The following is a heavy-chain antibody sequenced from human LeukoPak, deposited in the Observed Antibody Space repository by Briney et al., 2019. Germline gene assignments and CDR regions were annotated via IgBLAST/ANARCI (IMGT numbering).Heavy chain of an antibody. CDR2: ISASGDKT. V-gene: IGHV3-23*01. CDR1: GFTFSSYA. J-gene: IGHJ4*02. Sequence: GGSLRLSCAASGFTFSSYAMTWVRQAPGKGLEWVSSISASGDKTYYGDSVKGRFTISRDNSKNTLYLQMNSLRAEDTAVYYCAKMVHTEQWLVPFDYWGQGTLVTVSS. D-gene: IGHD6-19*01. CDR3: AKMVHTEQWLVPFDY.